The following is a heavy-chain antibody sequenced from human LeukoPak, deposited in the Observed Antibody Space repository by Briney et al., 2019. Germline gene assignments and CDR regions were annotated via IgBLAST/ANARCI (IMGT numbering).Heavy chain of an antibody. D-gene: IGHD4-17*01. CDR3: VKVYPTVTTSSVLGS. V-gene: IGHV3-30*18. Sequence: GGSLRLSCAASGFIFSNYAIHWVRQAPGKGLEWVAAVSYDGNLQHYADAVKGRFTVSRDNSKNTVFLQINSLRADDSAVYWCVKVYPTVTTSSVLGSWGQGTLVTVSS. J-gene: IGHJ4*02. CDR1: GFIFSNYA. CDR2: VSYDGNLQ.